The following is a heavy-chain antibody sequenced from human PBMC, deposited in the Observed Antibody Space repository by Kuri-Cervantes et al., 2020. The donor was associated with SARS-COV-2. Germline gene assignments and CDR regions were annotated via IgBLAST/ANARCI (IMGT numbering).Heavy chain of an antibody. CDR3: ARDYRGWELFDY. J-gene: IGHJ4*02. Sequence: GESLKISCAASGFTFSSYSMNWVRQAPGKGLEWVSSISSSSSYIYYADSVKGRFTISRDNAKNSLYLQMNSLRAEDTAVYYCARDYRGWELFDYWGQGTLVTVSS. V-gene: IGHV3-21*01. CDR2: ISSSSSYI. CDR1: GFTFSSYS. D-gene: IGHD1-26*01.